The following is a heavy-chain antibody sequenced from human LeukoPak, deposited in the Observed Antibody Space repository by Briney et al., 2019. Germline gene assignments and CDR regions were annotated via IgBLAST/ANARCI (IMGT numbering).Heavy chain of an antibody. Sequence: ASVKVSCKASGYTFTGYYMHWVRQAPGQGLEWMGRINPNSGGTNYAQKFQGRVTMTRDTSISTAYMELSRLRSDDTAVYYCARGGSYSSSWYYMDVWGNGTTVTVSS. V-gene: IGHV1-2*06. CDR3: ARGGSYSSSWYYMDV. D-gene: IGHD6-13*01. CDR2: INPNSGGT. CDR1: GYTFTGYY. J-gene: IGHJ6*03.